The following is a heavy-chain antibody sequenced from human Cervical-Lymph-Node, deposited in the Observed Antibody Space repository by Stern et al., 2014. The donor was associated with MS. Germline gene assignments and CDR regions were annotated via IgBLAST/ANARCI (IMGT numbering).Heavy chain of an antibody. CDR1: GYTFTSYY. D-gene: IGHD2-2*01. V-gene: IGHV1-46*01. CDR2: INPSGGST. Sequence: VQLVESGAEVKKPGASVKVSCKASGYTFTSYYMHWVRQAPGQGLEWMGIINPSGGSTSYAQKFQGRVTMTRDTSTSTVYMELSSLRSEDTAVYYCASSIMPNYFDYWGQGTLVTVSS. CDR3: ASSIMPNYFDY. J-gene: IGHJ4*02.